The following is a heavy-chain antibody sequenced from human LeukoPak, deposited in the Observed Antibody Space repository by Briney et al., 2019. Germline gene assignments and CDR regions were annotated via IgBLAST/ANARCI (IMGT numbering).Heavy chain of an antibody. J-gene: IGHJ4*02. D-gene: IGHD3-22*01. CDR2: MSSDGSKK. V-gene: IGHV3-30-3*02. CDR1: GFTFSSYA. CDR3: AKRVLVVPRGHFGY. Sequence: GGSLRLSCAASGFTFSSYAMHWVRQAPGKGLEWVAVMSSDGSKKYYADSVKGRFTISRDNSKNTLYLQMNSLRAEDTAVYYCAKRVLVVPRGHFGYWGQGTLVTVSS.